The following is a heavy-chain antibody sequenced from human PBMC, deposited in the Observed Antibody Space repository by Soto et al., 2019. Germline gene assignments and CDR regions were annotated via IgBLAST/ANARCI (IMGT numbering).Heavy chain of an antibody. CDR2: IYNSGST. CDR1: GGSISTDNR. D-gene: IGHD5-12*01. V-gene: IGHV4-4*02. Sequence: QVQLEESGPGLVRPSGTLSLTCAVSGGSISTDNRWSWVRQAPGKGLEWGGEIYNSGSTNYNPSLKSRLTISIDQSKDQFSLDVRSVTAAETAVFYCARGGRWLFDYWGQGTLVTVSS. J-gene: IGHJ4*02. CDR3: ARGGRWLFDY.